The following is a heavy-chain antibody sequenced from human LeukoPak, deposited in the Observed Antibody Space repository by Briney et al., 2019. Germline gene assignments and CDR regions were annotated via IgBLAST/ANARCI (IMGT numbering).Heavy chain of an antibody. CDR1: GYSFTSYW. J-gene: IGHJ6*03. CDR2: IYPGDSDT. D-gene: IGHD4-11*01. Sequence: GESLKISCKGSGYSFTSYWIGWVRQMPEKGLEWMGIIYPGDSDTRYSPSFQGQVTISADKSISTAYLQWSSLKASDTAMYYCARAATVTTEYDYYYMDVWGKGNTVTVSS. V-gene: IGHV5-51*01. CDR3: ARAATVTTEYDYYYMDV.